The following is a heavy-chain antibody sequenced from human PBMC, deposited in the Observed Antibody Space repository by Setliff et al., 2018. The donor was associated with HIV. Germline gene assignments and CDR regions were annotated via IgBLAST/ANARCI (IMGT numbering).Heavy chain of an antibody. CDR2: IIPILGIA. CDR3: AIRDYDDSSGYYNFDY. D-gene: IGHD3-22*01. J-gene: IGHJ4*02. CDR1: RRTFNSHT. Sequence: ASVKVSCKASRRTFNSHTINWLRQAPGQGLGWMGIIIPILGIANYAQNVQGRVTITADKSTSTAYMELSSLRSEDTAVYYCAIRDYDDSSGYYNFDYWGQGTLVTVSS. V-gene: IGHV1-69*02.